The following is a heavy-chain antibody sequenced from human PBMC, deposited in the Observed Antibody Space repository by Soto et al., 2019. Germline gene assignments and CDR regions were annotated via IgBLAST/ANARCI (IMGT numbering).Heavy chain of an antibody. CDR2: ITITGDTT. D-gene: IGHD2-21*02. J-gene: IGHJ4*02. V-gene: IGHV3-23*04. Sequence: EVQLVESEGGLVQPGGSLRLSCEASGFIFTTSDMSWVRQAPGKGLEWISSITITGDTTHYADSVKGRFTISRDNSRNPGYLQMNSLRGDDTAVYYFAKGGGGDHGYWGQGTLVAVSS. CDR3: AKGGGGDHGY. CDR1: GFIFTTSD.